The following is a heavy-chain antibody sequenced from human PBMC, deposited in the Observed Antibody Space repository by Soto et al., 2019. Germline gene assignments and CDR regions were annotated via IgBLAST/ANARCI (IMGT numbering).Heavy chain of an antibody. CDR3: ARYAGDGSGASDNHHLDY. J-gene: IGHJ4*01. CDR1: GVTFGSYW. D-gene: IGHD3-10*01. V-gene: IGHV3-7*01. Sequence: PGGSLRLSCAASGVTFGSYWMSWVRQAPGKGLEWLATIKMDASEKKYVDSVKGRFTMSRDNAKNSLYLQMDSLRAEDTAVYDCARYAGDGSGASDNHHLDYWGHGTLVTVSS. CDR2: IKMDASEK.